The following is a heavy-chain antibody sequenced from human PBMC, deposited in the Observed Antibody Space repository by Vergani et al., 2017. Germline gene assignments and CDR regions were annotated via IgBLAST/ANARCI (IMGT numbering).Heavy chain of an antibody. V-gene: IGHV4-39*01. J-gene: IGHJ3*02. CDR1: GMSISNNNYY. Sequence: QLQLQESGPRLVKPSETLSLTCSLSGMSISNNNYYWGWIRQPPGKGLEWIGSIYDSRNNNYSPSLKSRVSISVDTSKNQFSLNLISLTAADAAVYYCARHLRHLSRNDVFDILGHGTLVTVSS. CDR3: ARHLRHLSRNDVFDI. D-gene: IGHD1-14*01. CDR2: IYDSRNN.